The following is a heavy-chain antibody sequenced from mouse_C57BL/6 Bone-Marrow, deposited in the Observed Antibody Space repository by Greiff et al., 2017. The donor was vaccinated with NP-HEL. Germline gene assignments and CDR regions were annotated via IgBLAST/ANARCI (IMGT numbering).Heavy chain of an antibody. D-gene: IGHD2-12*01. J-gene: IGHJ4*01. CDR3: ARRYRGLYYYAMDY. CDR1: GFTFSDYG. Sequence: EVQLQESGGGLVKPGGSLTLSCAASGFTFSDYGMHWVRQAPEKGLAWVAYISSGSSTNYYEETVKGRFTISRDNATNNLFLQMTSLRSKDTAMYYCARRYRGLYYYAMDYWGQGTSVTVSS. V-gene: IGHV5-17*01. CDR2: ISSGSSTN.